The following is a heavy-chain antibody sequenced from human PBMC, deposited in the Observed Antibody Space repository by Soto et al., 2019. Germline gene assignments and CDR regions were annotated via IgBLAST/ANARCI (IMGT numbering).Heavy chain of an antibody. D-gene: IGHD1-26*01. V-gene: IGHV4-61*08. Sequence: PSETLSLTCTVSGGSISSGGYYWSWIRQHPGKGLEWIGYIYFTGSTNYKTSLKSRVTISLDTSKNQFSLQLSSVTAADTAVYYCARTYRASSGMDVWGQGTTVTVSS. CDR2: IYFTGST. J-gene: IGHJ6*02. CDR3: ARTYRASSGMDV. CDR1: GGSISSGGYY.